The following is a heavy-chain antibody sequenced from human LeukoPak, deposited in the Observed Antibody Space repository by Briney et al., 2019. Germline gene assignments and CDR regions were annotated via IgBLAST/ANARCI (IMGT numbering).Heavy chain of an antibody. CDR3: ARDKHSSWLFDY. CDR2: IYSGGST. Sequence: GGSLRLSCAASGFTVSSNYMSWVRQAPGKGLEWVSVIYSGGSTYYADSVKGRFTISRRNSKNTLYLQMNSLRAEDTAVCYCARDKHSSWLFDYWGQGTLVTVSS. CDR1: GFTVSSNY. V-gene: IGHV3-53*04. D-gene: IGHD6-13*01. J-gene: IGHJ4*02.